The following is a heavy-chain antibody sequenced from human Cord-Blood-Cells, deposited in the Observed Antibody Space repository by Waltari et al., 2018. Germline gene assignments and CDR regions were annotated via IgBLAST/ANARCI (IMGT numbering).Heavy chain of an antibody. J-gene: IGHJ4*02. Sequence: SGFTFDDYGMSWVRQSPGKGLEWVSGINWNGGSTGYADSVKGRFTISRDNAKNSLYLQMNSLRAEDTALYYCARARIPFTSEYFDYWGQGTLVTVSS. CDR2: INWNGGST. CDR1: GFTFDDYG. D-gene: IGHD6-6*01. CDR3: ARARIPFTSEYFDY. V-gene: IGHV3-20*03.